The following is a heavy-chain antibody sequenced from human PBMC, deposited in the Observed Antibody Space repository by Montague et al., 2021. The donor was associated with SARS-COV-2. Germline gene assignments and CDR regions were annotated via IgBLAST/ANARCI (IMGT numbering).Heavy chain of an antibody. CDR3: ARLGDGVVPSPILGVGPYYSYYYMDV. D-gene: IGHD3-10*01. V-gene: IGHV4-34*01. J-gene: IGHJ6*03. CDR1: GGSFSTYS. CDR2: IHHGGST. Sequence: SETLSLTCAVHGGSFSTYSWNWIRQPPGKGLEWIGEIHHGGSTNYNPSLKSRVTISAVTSKNQFSLKLTPVAAADTAVYYCARLGDGVVPSPILGVGPYYSYYYMDVWGKGTTVTVSS.